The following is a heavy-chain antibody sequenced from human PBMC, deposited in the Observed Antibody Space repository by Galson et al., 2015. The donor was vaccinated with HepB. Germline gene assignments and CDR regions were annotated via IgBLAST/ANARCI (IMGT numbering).Heavy chain of an antibody. V-gene: IGHV3-23*01. CDR1: GFSLRNYA. CDR2: FSSGGDLSS. J-gene: IGHJ4*02. CDR3: ARATWRDKEWPIFDS. D-gene: IGHD1-1*01. Sequence: SLRLSCVDSGFSLRNYAMAWVRQAPGKGLEWVTIFSSGGDLSSSYVDSLRGRFIVSKENSRNTAYLQMSSLRVDDTAIYYCARATWRDKEWPIFDSWGQGTLVTVSS.